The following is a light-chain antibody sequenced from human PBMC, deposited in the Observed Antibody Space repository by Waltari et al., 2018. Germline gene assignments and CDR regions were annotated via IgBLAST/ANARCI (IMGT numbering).Light chain of an antibody. J-gene: IGLJ2*01. CDR3: CSYAGGRPHVV. CDR1: SSDVGTYNL. Sequence: QSALTQPASVSGSPGQSITISCTGTSSDVGTYNLVSWYQQHPGKAPKLMIYEGTKRPSWVSNRVSGSKSGNTASLTISGLQAEDEAHYYCCSYAGGRPHVVFGGGTQLTVL. CDR2: EGT. V-gene: IGLV2-23*01.